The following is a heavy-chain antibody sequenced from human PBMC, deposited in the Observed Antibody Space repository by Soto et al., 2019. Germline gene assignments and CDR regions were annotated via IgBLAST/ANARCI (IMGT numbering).Heavy chain of an antibody. Sequence: GSLRLSCAASGFTFSSYAMSWVRQAPGKGLEWVSTISNSGGATYYADSVRGRFTISRDNSKNTLYVQMNSLRAEDTGVYFCAKQPSSGWNGYYFDYWGQGTLVTVSS. CDR1: GFTFSSYA. J-gene: IGHJ4*02. D-gene: IGHD6-19*01. CDR2: ISNSGGAT. CDR3: AKQPSSGWNGYYFDY. V-gene: IGHV3-23*01.